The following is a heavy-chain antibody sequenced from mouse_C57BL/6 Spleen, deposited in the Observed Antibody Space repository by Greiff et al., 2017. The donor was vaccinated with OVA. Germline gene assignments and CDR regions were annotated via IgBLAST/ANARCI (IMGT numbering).Heavy chain of an antibody. CDR1: GYAFSSSW. V-gene: IGHV1-82*01. Sequence: QVQLQQSGPELVKPGASVKISCKASGYAFSSSWMHWVKQRPGQGLEWIGRIYPGDGDTNYNGKFKGKATLTVDKSSSTAYMQLSNLTSEDSAVYFCARQGITTVVATDAMDYWGQGTSVTVSS. D-gene: IGHD1-1*01. CDR2: IYPGDGDT. CDR3: ARQGITTVVATDAMDY. J-gene: IGHJ4*01.